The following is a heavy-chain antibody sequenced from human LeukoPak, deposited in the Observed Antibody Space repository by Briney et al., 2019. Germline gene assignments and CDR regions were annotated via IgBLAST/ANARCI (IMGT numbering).Heavy chain of an antibody. CDR2: IYSGGST. CDR3: SRDQYCYGSGSYQL. CDR1: GFTVSSNY. J-gene: IGHJ4*02. D-gene: IGHD3-10*01. Sequence: GGSLRLSCAASGFTVSSNYMSWVRQAPGEGLEWVSVIYSGGSTYYTDSVKGRFTLSRDKSQNTLYLQKNSLRAEDKALYFFSRDQYCYGSGSYQLWGQGTLVTVSS. V-gene: IGHV3-66*01.